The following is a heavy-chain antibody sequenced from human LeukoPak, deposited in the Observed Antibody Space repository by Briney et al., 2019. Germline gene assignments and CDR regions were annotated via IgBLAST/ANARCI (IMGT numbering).Heavy chain of an antibody. CDR1: GFTFSSYA. CDR2: IAYDGSRA. V-gene: IGHV3-33*08. CDR3: TRYNNDHFDY. Sequence: PGGSLRLSCAASGFTFSSYAMNRVRQAPGKGLEWVAVIAYDGSRAFYADSVKGRFTISRDNSKNTMSVQMDDLRAEDTAVYYCTRYNNDHFDYWGQGTLVTVSS. J-gene: IGHJ4*02. D-gene: IGHD1-14*01.